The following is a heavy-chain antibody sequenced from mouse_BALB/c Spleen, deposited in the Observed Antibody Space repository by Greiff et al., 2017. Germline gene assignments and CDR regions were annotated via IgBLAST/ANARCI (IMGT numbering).Heavy chain of an antibody. D-gene: IGHD2-14*01. J-gene: IGHJ3*01. Sequence: EVQLQQSGAELVKPGASVKLSCTASGFNIQDTYMHWVKQRPEQGLEWIGRIDPGNGNNKQDPKFQGKATITDDTSSNTAYLQLSSLTSEDTAVYYCAREGRYDWFAYWGQGTLVTVSA. CDR3: AREGRYDWFAY. CDR1: GFNIQDTY. CDR2: IDPGNGNN. V-gene: IGHV14-3*02.